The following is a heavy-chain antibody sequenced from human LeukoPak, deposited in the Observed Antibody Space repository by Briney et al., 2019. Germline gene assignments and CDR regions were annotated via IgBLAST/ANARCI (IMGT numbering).Heavy chain of an antibody. D-gene: IGHD3-9*01. CDR3: ARASVDWLSFDY. Sequence: GGSLRLSCAASGFTVSSNYMSWVRRAPGKGLERVSVIYSGGSTYHADSVKGRFTISRDNFKNTLYLQMNSLRAEDTAVYYCARASVDWLSFDYWGQGTLVTVSS. CDR2: IYSGGST. CDR1: GFTVSSNY. J-gene: IGHJ4*02. V-gene: IGHV3-53*01.